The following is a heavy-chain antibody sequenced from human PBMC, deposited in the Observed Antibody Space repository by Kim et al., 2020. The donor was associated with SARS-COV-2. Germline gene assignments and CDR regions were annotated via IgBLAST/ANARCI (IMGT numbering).Heavy chain of an antibody. J-gene: IGHJ6*01. D-gene: IGHD3-9*01. CDR3: ASGATGSIFYYYYYGM. V-gene: IGHV4-39*01. CDR2: IYYSGST. CDR1: GGSISSSSYY. Sequence: SETLSLTCTVSGGSISSSSYYWGWIRQPPGKGLEWIGSIYYSGSTYYNPSLKSRVTISVDTSKNQFSLKLSSVTAADTAVYYCASGATGSIFYYYYYGM.